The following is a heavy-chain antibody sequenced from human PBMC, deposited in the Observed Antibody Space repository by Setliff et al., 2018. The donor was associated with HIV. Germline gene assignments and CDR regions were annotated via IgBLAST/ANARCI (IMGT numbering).Heavy chain of an antibody. CDR1: GFTFSSYS. V-gene: IGHV3-21*01. D-gene: IGHD3-16*01. CDR2: ISSSSYI. Sequence: PGGSLRLSCAASGFTFSSYSMHWVRQAPGKGLEWVSSISSSSYIYYADSVKGRFTISRDNAKISLFLQMNSLRAEDTAVYYCANPPLKGHLGVGFDYWGQGTQVTVSS. CDR3: ANPPLKGHLGVGFDY. J-gene: IGHJ4*02.